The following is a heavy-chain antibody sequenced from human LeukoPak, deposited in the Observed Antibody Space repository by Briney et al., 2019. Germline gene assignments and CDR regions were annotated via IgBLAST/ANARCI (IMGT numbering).Heavy chain of an antibody. CDR3: ARQVLMIVAGEYYFDY. CDR2: IYYSGGT. J-gene: IGHJ4*02. Sequence: SETLSLTCTVSGGSISSSSYYWGWIRQPPGKGLEWIGSIYYSGGTYYNPSLKSRVTISVDTSKNQFSLKLSSVTAADTAVYYCARQVLMIVAGEYYFDYWGQGTLVTVSS. CDR1: GGSISSSSYY. D-gene: IGHD3-22*01. V-gene: IGHV4-39*01.